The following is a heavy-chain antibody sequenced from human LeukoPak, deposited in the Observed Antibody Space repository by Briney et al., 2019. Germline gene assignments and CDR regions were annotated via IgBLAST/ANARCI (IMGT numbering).Heavy chain of an antibody. J-gene: IGHJ3*02. CDR1: GYTFTGYY. Sequence: ASVKVSCKASGYTFTGYYMHWVRQAPGQGLEWMGWINPNSGGTNYAQKFQGRVTMTRDTPISTAYMELSRLRSDDTAVYYCARVQRWKDAFDIWGQGTMVTVSS. V-gene: IGHV1-2*02. CDR2: INPNSGGT. D-gene: IGHD1-1*01. CDR3: ARVQRWKDAFDI.